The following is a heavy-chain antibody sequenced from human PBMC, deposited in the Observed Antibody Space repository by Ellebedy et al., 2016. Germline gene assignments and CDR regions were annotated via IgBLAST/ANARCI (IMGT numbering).Heavy chain of an antibody. CDR1: GYTFTGYY. J-gene: IGHJ6*03. V-gene: IGHV1-2*02. D-gene: IGHD2-2*02. Sequence: ASVKVSCXASGYTFTGYYMHWVRQAPGQGLEWMGWINPNSGGTNYAQKFQGRVTMTRDTSISTAYMELSRLRSDDTAVYYCARDIATAIDYYYYMDVWGKGTTVTVSS. CDR3: ARDIATAIDYYYYMDV. CDR2: INPNSGGT.